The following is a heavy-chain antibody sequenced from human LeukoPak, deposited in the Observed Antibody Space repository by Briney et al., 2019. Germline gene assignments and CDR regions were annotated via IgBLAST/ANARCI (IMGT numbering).Heavy chain of an antibody. CDR3: ATSFTIFGVASHSFYP. CDR1: GFTFDDYA. D-gene: IGHD3-3*01. Sequence: GGSLRLSCAASGFTFDDYAMHWVRQAPGKGLEWVSGISWNSGSIGYADSVKGRFTISRDNAKNSLYLQMNSLRAEDTAVYYCATSFTIFGVASHSFYPWGQGTLVTVSS. V-gene: IGHV3-9*01. J-gene: IGHJ5*02. CDR2: ISWNSGSI.